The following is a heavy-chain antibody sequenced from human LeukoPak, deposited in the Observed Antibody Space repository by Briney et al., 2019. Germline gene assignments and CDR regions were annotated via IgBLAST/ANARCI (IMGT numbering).Heavy chain of an antibody. CDR2: ISGDNGNK. CDR3: ARDGYFDY. V-gene: IGHV1-18*01. CDR1: GYTFSTYG. Sequence: GASVKVSSKASGYTFSTYGIAWVRQAPGEGLEWMGWISGDNGNKKYAQKFQGRVTMTTDTTTTTAYMELRSLRSDDTAVYYCARDGYFDYWGQGTLVTVSS. J-gene: IGHJ4*02.